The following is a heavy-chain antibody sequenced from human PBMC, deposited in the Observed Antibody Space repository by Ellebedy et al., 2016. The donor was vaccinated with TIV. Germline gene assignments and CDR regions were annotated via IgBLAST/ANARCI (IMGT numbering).Heavy chain of an antibody. D-gene: IGHD5-18*01. CDR1: GFTFSSYG. Sequence: GESLKISCAASGFTFSSYGMHWVRQAPGKGLEWVAVIWYDGGNKYYAHSVKGRFTISRDNAKNSLYLQMNSLRAEDTAVYYCARGSYGFDFWGQGTLVTVSS. V-gene: IGHV3-33*01. CDR3: ARGSYGFDF. J-gene: IGHJ4*02. CDR2: IWYDGGNK.